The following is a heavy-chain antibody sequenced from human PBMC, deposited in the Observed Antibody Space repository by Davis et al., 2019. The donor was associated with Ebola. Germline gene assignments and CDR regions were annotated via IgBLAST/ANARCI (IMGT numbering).Heavy chain of an antibody. D-gene: IGHD5-24*01. CDR2: VRSHGSDD. CDR1: GFTFNIFD. V-gene: IGHV3-30*02. J-gene: IGHJ6*04. CDR3: ARVPRDGSVDLYYYGMDV. Sequence: GGSLRLSCAASGFTFNIFDMHWVRQAPGRGLEWVAFVRSHGSDDHYADSVKGRFTISRDNSKNTLYLQMNSLRPEDTAVYYCARVPRDGSVDLYYYGMDVWGKGTTVTVSS.